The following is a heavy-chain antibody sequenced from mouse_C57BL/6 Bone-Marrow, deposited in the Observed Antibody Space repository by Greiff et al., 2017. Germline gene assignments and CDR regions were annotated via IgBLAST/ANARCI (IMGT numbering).Heavy chain of an antibody. J-gene: IGHJ1*03. CDR1: GYTFTSYW. D-gene: IGHD2-4*01. CDR3: ARWEYDYDWYFDV. CDR2: IYPGSGST. V-gene: IGHV1-55*01. Sequence: QVQLQQPGAELVKPGASVKMSCKASGYTFTSYWITWVKQRPGQGLEWIGDIYPGSGSTNYNEKFKSKATLTVDTSSSTAYMQLSSLTSEDSAVYYCARWEYDYDWYFDVWGTGTTVTVSA.